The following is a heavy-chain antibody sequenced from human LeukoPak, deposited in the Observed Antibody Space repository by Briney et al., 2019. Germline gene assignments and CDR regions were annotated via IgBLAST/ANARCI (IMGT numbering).Heavy chain of an antibody. D-gene: IGHD4-4*01. V-gene: IGHV4-31*03. Sequence: SQTLSLTCTVSGGSISSGGYYWSWIRQHPGKGLEWIGYIYYSGSTYYNPSLKSRVTISVDTSKNQFSLKLSSVTAADTAVYYCTRYSNWLFDYWGQGTLVTVSS. CDR1: GGSISSGGYY. CDR3: TRYSNWLFDY. CDR2: IYYSGST. J-gene: IGHJ4*02.